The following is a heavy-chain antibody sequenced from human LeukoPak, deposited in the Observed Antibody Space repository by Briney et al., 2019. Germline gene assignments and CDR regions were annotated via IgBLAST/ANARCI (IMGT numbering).Heavy chain of an antibody. V-gene: IGHV4-39*01. CDR1: GGSISSSSYY. CDR3: ARKGYCSSTSCYNFDY. J-gene: IGHJ4*02. D-gene: IGHD2-2*01. CDR2: IYYSGNT. Sequence: PSETLSLTCTVSGGSISSSSYYWGWTRQPPGKGLEWIGSIYYSGNTYYNPSLKSRVTISVDTSKNQFSLKLNSVTAADTAVYYCARKGYCSSTSCYNFDYWGQGTLVTVSS.